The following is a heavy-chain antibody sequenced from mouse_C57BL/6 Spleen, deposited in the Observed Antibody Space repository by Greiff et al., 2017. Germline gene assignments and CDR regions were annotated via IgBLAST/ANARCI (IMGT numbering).Heavy chain of an antibody. J-gene: IGHJ4*01. CDR3: ARYSNPYTMDY. D-gene: IGHD2-1*01. CDR1: GFTFTDYY. V-gene: IGHV7-3*01. Sequence: EVKLVESGGGLVQPGGSLSLSCEASGFTFTDYYMSWVRQPPGKGLEWLGFIRNKANGYTTEYSASVKGRFTISRDNSQSILYLPMNALRAEDSATYCCARYSNPYTMDYWGQGTSVTVSS. CDR2: IRNKANGYTT.